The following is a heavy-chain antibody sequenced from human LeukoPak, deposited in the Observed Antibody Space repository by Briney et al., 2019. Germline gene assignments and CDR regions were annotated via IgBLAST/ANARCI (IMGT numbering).Heavy chain of an antibody. Sequence: PSETLSLTCAVYGGSFSGYYWSWIRQPPGKGLEWIGEINHSGSTNYNPSLKSRVTISVDTSKNQFSLKLSSVTAADTAVYYCARGESGGYSYGYRLATLGYRYWGQGTLVTVSS. J-gene: IGHJ4*02. CDR2: INHSGST. D-gene: IGHD5-18*01. CDR1: GGSFSGYY. V-gene: IGHV4-34*01. CDR3: ARGESGGYSYGYRLATLGYRY.